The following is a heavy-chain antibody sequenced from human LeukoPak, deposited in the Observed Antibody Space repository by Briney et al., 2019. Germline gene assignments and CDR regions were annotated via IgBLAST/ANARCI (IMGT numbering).Heavy chain of an antibody. CDR3: ASGLAYCGGDCYGY. V-gene: IGHV3-21*01. CDR1: GFTFSSYS. CDR2: ISSSSSYI. J-gene: IGHJ4*02. D-gene: IGHD2-21*02. Sequence: GGSLRLSCAASGFTFSSYSMNWVRQAPGKGLEWGSSISSSSSYIYYADSVKGRFTISRDNAKNSLYLQMNSLRAEDTAVYYCASGLAYCGGDCYGYWGQGTLVTVSS.